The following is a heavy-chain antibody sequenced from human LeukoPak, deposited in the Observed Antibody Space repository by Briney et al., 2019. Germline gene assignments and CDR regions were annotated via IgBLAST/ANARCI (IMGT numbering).Heavy chain of an antibody. V-gene: IGHV4-61*02. J-gene: IGHJ4*02. Sequence: SQTLFLTCTVSGGSISSGSYYWSWIRQPAGKGLEWIGRIYNSGSTNYNPSLKSRVTISVDTSKNQFSLKLSSVTAADTAVYYCTRGDYGDYAGEEYFDYWGQGTLVTVSS. D-gene: IGHD4-17*01. CDR3: TRGDYGDYAGEEYFDY. CDR2: IYNSGST. CDR1: GGSISSGSYY.